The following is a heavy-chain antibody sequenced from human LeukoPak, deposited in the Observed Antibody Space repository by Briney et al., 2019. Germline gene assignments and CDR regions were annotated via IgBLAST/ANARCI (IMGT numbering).Heavy chain of an antibody. Sequence: GGSLRLSCAASGFTFSSCAMSWVRQAPGKGLEWVSAISDSGGSTYNADSVKGRFTISRDNSENTLYLQTNSLRAEDTAVYYCARAVDFWSGYPQPNWFDPWGQGTLVTVSS. D-gene: IGHD3-3*01. CDR2: ISDSGGST. CDR3: ARAVDFWSGYPQPNWFDP. J-gene: IGHJ5*02. CDR1: GFTFSSCA. V-gene: IGHV3-23*01.